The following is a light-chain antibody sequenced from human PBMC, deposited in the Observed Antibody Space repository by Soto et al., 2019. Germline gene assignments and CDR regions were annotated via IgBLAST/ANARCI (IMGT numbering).Light chain of an antibody. CDR2: GAS. Sequence: EIVMTHSPATLSVSPSAGEPLXFRASQSVSTNLAWYQQKPGQAPRLLIYGASTRATGIPARFSASGSGTDFTLTISRLEPEDFAVYYCQQYGSSGTFGQGTKVDIK. CDR3: QQYGSSGT. J-gene: IGKJ1*01. V-gene: IGKV3-15*01. CDR1: QSVSTN.